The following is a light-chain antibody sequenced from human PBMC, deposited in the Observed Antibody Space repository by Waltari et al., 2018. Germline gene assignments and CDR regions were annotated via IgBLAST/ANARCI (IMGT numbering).Light chain of an antibody. Sequence: DIQMTQSPSTLSASVGDRVTITCRASQRITNWLAWYQQKPGKAPKLLIYRASNLESGVPSTFSGSGSGTEFTLTISSLQPDDFATYYCQQYDNYWTFGQGTKVEIK. CDR2: RAS. J-gene: IGKJ1*01. CDR3: QQYDNYWT. CDR1: QRITNW. V-gene: IGKV1-5*03.